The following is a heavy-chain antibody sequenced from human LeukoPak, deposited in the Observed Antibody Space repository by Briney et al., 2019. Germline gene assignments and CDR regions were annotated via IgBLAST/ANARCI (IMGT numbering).Heavy chain of an antibody. CDR1: GGSFSGYY. CDR3: AGGPPPMFRGLIRRFENDS. V-gene: IGHV4-34*01. J-gene: IGHJ4*02. CDR2: IYNSGRT. Sequence: SETLSLTCAVSGGSFSGYYWTWLRQPPGKGLEWIGEIYNSGRTNYNPSLKSRLTISVDTSKDQFSLRLSSVTAADSAVYYCAGGPPPMFRGLIRRFENDSWGQGTLVTVSS. D-gene: IGHD3-10*01.